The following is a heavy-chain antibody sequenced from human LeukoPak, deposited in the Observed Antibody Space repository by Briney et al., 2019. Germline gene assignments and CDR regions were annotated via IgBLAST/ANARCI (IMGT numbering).Heavy chain of an antibody. D-gene: IGHD2-2*01. CDR3: AKAPGDQLLLSTGYFDY. J-gene: IGHJ4*02. CDR2: ISGSGGST. Sequence: GGSLRLSCAASGFTFSSYAMSWVRQAPGKGLEWVSAISGSGGSTYYADSVKGRFTISRDNSKNTLYLQMNSLRAEDTAVHYCAKAPGDQLLLSTGYFDYWGQGTLVTVSS. CDR1: GFTFSSYA. V-gene: IGHV3-23*01.